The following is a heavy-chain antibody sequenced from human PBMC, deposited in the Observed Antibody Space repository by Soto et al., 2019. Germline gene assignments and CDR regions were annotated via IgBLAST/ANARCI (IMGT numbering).Heavy chain of an antibody. D-gene: IGHD3-10*01. V-gene: IGHV3-23*01. CDR3: AKDSYGSGTDYFYGMEV. Sequence: RPLRISCTASVFSFISYAMSWVRQAPGKGLEWVSSITAVGGGTYYADSVKGRFTISRVNSKNTLFVQMNSLRAEDTAVYYCAKDSYGSGTDYFYGMEVWGQGTTVTVSS. CDR2: ITAVGGGT. J-gene: IGHJ6*02. CDR1: VFSFISYA.